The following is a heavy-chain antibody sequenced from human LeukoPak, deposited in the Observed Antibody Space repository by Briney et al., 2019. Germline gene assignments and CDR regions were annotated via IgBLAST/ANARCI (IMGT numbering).Heavy chain of an antibody. Sequence: SQTLSLTSAISGDSVASNIAAWHRIRQSPSRGLEWLERTYYRYKWYNDYAVSVKSRTTINPDTSKNQFSLQLNSVTPEDTAVYYWARVGMGWKFDYWGQGTLVTVSS. CDR1: GDSVASNIAA. CDR3: ARVGMGWKFDY. CDR2: TYYRYKWYN. D-gene: IGHD1-1*01. V-gene: IGHV6-1*01. J-gene: IGHJ4*02.